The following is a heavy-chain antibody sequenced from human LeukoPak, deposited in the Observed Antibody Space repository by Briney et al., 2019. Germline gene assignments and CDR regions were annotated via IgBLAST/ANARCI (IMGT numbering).Heavy chain of an antibody. CDR2: ISYDGSNK. CDR3: AISPY. V-gene: IGHV3-30*03. CDR1: GFTFSSYG. J-gene: IGHJ4*02. Sequence: GRSLRLSCAASGFTFSSYGMHWVRQAPGKGLEWVAVISYDGSNKYYADSVKGRFTISRDNSKNTLYLQMNSLSAEDTAVYYCAISPYWGQGTLVTVSS.